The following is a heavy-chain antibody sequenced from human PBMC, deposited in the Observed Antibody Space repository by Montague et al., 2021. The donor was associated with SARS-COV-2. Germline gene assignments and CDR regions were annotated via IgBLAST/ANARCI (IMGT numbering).Heavy chain of an antibody. Sequence: SETLSLTCTVYGGSLSGYSWSWIRQPSGKGLVWIGAIIHSRSTNYYPSFESRVIISVDTSKNQFSLNLSSVIAAATAVDYCARGPPNDSSGYYWKDWGQGTLVTVSS. V-gene: IGHV4-34*01. CDR3: ARGPPNDSSGYYWKD. D-gene: IGHD3-22*01. CDR2: IIHSRST. CDR1: GGSLSGYS. J-gene: IGHJ4*02.